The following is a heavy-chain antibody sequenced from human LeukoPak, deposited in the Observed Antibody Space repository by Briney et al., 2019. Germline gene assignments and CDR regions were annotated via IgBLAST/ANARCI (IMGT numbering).Heavy chain of an antibody. CDR1: GFTFSNYW. D-gene: IGHD2-2*01. CDR3: AKGGTSWTIDY. J-gene: IGHJ4*02. V-gene: IGHV3-74*01. Sequence: GGSLRLSCAASGFTFSNYWMHWVRQAPGKGLVWVSRINSDGINTSYADSVKGRFTISRDNSKNTLYLQMNSLRAEDTAVYYCAKGGTSWTIDYWGQGTLVTVSS. CDR2: INSDGINT.